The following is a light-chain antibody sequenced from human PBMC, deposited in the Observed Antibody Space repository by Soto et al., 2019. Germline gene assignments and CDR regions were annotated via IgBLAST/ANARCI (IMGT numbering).Light chain of an antibody. Sequence: EIMLTQSPGTLSLSPGERATLSCRASQSVSSTFLAWYQHIPGQAPRLLIYGSSTRATGVPDRFSGSGSGTDFSLTISRLEPEDFAVYFCQQYGDSSPTFGQGTKVEIK. V-gene: IGKV3-20*01. J-gene: IGKJ1*01. CDR3: QQYGDSSPT. CDR2: GSS. CDR1: QSVSSTF.